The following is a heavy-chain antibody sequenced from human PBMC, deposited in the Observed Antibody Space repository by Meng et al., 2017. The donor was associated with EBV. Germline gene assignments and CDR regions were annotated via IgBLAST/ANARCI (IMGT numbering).Heavy chain of an antibody. CDR1: GYTFTGYY. CDR3: AKGADLAAAGTFWFDP. J-gene: IGHJ5*02. Sequence: GHLLQSGAEVKKPGASVKVSCKAPGYTFTGYYMHWVRQAPGQGLEWMGRINPNSGGTNYAQKFQGRVTMTRDTSISTAYMELSRLRSDDTAVYYCAKGADLAAAGTFWFDPWGQGTLVTVSS. D-gene: IGHD6-13*01. V-gene: IGHV1-2*06. CDR2: INPNSGGT.